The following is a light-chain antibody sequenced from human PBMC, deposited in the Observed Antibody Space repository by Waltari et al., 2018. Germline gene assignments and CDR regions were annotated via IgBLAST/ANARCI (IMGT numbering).Light chain of an antibody. V-gene: IGKV3-11*01. CDR1: QNVDRY. J-gene: IGKJ4*01. CDR3: QQRKNWPPLT. Sequence: ETVLTQSPGTLSLSPGERATLSCMASQNVDRYLAWYQQKPGQAPRLLISDASIRATGIPARFSGSGSGTDFTLTINSLEPDDFATYYWQQRKNWPPLTFGGGTKVEIK. CDR2: DAS.